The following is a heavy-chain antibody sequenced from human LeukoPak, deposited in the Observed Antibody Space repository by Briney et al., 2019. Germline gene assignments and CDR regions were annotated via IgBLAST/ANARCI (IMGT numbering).Heavy chain of an antibody. CDR1: GGSISSYY. CDR3: ARGGYYYGMDV. J-gene: IGHJ6*02. Sequence: PSETLSLTCTVSGGSISSYYWSWIRQPPGKGLEWIGYIYYSGSTNYNPSLKSRVTISVDTSKNQFSLKLSSVTAADTAVYYCARGGYYYGMDVWGQGTTVIVSS. CDR2: IYYSGST. V-gene: IGHV4-59*01. D-gene: IGHD1-26*01.